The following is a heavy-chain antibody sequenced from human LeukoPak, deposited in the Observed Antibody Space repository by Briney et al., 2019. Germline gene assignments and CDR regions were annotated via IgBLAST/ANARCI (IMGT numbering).Heavy chain of an antibody. D-gene: IGHD4-17*01. CDR1: GLTGSHNY. V-gene: IGHV3-53*01. CDR2: IHTSGDT. CDR3: IVFGDSNH. Sequence: GGSLRLSCAASGLTGSHNYVSWVRQAPGKGLEWVSAIHTSGDTCYADSVKGRFTISRDTSKNTLYLQINSLRVGDTAVYYCIVFGDSNHWGQGTLVTVSS. J-gene: IGHJ5*02.